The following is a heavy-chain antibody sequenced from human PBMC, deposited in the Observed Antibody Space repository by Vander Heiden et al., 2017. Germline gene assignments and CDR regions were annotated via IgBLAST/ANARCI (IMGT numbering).Heavy chain of an antibody. Sequence: EVQLLESGGGLVQPGGSLRLSCAASGFGFSTYAMAWVRQAPGEGLEWVSAIRDSGINTYYANSVKDRFTISRDNSKNTLYLHMNSLRAEDSAVYYCARNLNSGSYYYFDYWGQGTLVTVSS. CDR2: IRDSGINT. J-gene: IGHJ4*02. CDR1: GFGFSTYA. D-gene: IGHD1-26*01. V-gene: IGHV3-23*01. CDR3: ARNLNSGSYYYFDY.